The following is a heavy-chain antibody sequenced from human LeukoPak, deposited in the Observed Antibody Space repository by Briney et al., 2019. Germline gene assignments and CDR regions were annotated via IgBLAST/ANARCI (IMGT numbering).Heavy chain of an antibody. CDR1: GGSISSYY. Sequence: SETLSLTCTVSGGSISSYYWSWIRQPPGKGLEWIGYIYYSGSTNYNPSLKSRVTISVDTSKNQFSLKLSSVTAADAAVYYCARHCSGGSCFDAFDIWGQGTMVTVSS. V-gene: IGHV4-59*08. D-gene: IGHD2-15*01. J-gene: IGHJ3*02. CDR3: ARHCSGGSCFDAFDI. CDR2: IYYSGST.